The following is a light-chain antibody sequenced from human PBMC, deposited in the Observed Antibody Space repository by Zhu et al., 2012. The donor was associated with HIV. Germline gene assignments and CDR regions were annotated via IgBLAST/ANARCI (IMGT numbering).Light chain of an antibody. CDR2: KAS. Sequence: DIQMTQSPSILSASVGDRVAITCRASQSISPWLARYQQKPGMAPKVLIQKASILEDGVPARFSGSGSGTEFTLTISSLQPDDYATYYCRQYSDYSWTFGQGTKVE. CDR1: QSISPW. V-gene: IGKV1-5*03. CDR3: RQYSDYSWT. J-gene: IGKJ2*02.